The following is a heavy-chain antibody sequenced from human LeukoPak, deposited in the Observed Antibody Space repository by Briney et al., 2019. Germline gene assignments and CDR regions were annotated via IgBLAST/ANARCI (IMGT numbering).Heavy chain of an antibody. CDR2: ISSSSSTV. D-gene: IGHD2-21*01. V-gene: IGHV3-48*04. J-gene: IGHJ3*02. CDR1: GFTFSSYS. Sequence: GGSLRLSCAASGFTFSSYSMNWVRQAPGKGLEWVSYISSSSSTVYYADSVKGRFTISRDNAKNSLYLQMNSLRAEDTAVYYCARDPYLRAFDIWGQGTMVTVSS. CDR3: ARDPYLRAFDI.